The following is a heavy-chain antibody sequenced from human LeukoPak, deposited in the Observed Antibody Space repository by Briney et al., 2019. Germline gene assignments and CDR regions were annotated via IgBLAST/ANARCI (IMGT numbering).Heavy chain of an antibody. Sequence: PSETLSLTCTVSGGSISSYYWNWIRQPPGKGLEWIGYVYYSGSTYYNPSLKSRITISVDTSKNQFSLKLSSVTAADTAVYYCARGGKAAVRFDLWGRGTLVTVSS. V-gene: IGHV4-59*08. J-gene: IGHJ2*01. CDR2: VYYSGST. D-gene: IGHD2-15*01. CDR3: ARGGKAAVRFDL. CDR1: GGSISSYY.